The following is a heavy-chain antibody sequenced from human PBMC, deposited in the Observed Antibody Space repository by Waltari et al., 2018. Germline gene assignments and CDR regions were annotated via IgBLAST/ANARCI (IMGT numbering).Heavy chain of an antibody. CDR2: IYTSGST. J-gene: IGHJ6*03. D-gene: IGHD6-19*01. V-gene: IGHV4-4*07. Sequence: QVQLQESGPGLVKPSETLSLTCTVSGGSISSYYWSWIRQPAGKGLEWIGRIYTSGSTNYNPSLKRRVTMSVDTSKNQFSLKLSSVTAADTAVYYCARARPVAVASYYYYMDVWGKGTTVTVSS. CDR3: ARARPVAVASYYYYMDV. CDR1: GGSISSYY.